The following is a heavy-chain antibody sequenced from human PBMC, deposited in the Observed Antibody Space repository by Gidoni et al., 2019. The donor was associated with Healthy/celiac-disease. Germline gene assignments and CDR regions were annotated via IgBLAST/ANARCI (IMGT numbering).Heavy chain of an antibody. Sequence: QVQLVESGGGVVQPGRSLSLSCAASGFTFSSYGMHGVRQAPGKGLEWVAGISYDGSNKDYADSVKGRFTISRDNSKNTLYLQMNSLRAEDTAVYYCAKYGLGKWAAAGSRLLDYWGQGTLVTVSS. D-gene: IGHD6-13*01. CDR2: ISYDGSNK. CDR3: AKYGLGKWAAAGSRLLDY. CDR1: GFTFSSYG. V-gene: IGHV3-30*18. J-gene: IGHJ4*02.